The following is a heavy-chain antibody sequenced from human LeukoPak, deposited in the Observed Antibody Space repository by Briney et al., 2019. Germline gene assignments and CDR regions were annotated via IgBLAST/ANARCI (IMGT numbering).Heavy chain of an antibody. J-gene: IGHJ4*02. CDR3: TTGIAAAGFDY. D-gene: IGHD6-13*01. CDR2: IKSKTDGGTT. V-gene: IGHV3-15*01. CDR1: GFTVSNAG. Sequence: KPGGSLRRSGAASGFTVSNAGMSWVRQAPGKGLEWVGRIKSKTDGGTTDYVAPVKGRLTISRDDSKNTLYLQMNSLRTEDTAVYYCTTGIAAAGFDYWGQGTLVTVSS.